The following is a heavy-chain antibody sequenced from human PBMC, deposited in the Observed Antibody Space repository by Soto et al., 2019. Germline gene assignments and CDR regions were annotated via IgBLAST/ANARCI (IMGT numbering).Heavy chain of an antibody. D-gene: IGHD2-15*01. Sequence: SVKVSCNASGGTFSTYAISWVRQAPGQGLEWMGGIIPTSATANYAQKFQGRVTITADESTSTAYVELSSLRSEDTAVYYCARDNCSGGSCITDAEYFQHWG. J-gene: IGHJ1*01. CDR1: GGTFSTYA. CDR2: IIPTSATA. V-gene: IGHV1-69*13. CDR3: ARDNCSGGSCITDAEYFQH.